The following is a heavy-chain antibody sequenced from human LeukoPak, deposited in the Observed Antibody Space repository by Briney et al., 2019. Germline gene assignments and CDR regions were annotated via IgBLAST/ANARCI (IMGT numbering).Heavy chain of an antibody. CDR2: IAYDGSNE. V-gene: IGHV3-30*18. CDR1: GFTFSNYG. CDR3: AKDQGIAVAGTDDAFDI. J-gene: IGHJ3*02. D-gene: IGHD6-19*01. Sequence: PGGSLRLSCAASGFTFSNYGMHWVRQAPGKGLEWVAVIAYDGSNEYYAEFVKGRFTISRDNSKNTLYLQMYSLRAEDTAVYFCAKDQGIAVAGTDDAFDIWGQGTRVTASS.